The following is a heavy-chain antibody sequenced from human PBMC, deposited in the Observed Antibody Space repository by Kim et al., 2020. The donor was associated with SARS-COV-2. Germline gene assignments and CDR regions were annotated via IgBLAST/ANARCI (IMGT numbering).Heavy chain of an antibody. D-gene: IGHD2-2*01. J-gene: IGHJ6*02. CDR1: GFTFSSYS. Sequence: GGSLRLSCAASGFTFSSYSMNWVRQAPGKGLEWVSSISSSSSYIYYADSVKGRFTISRDNAKNSLYLQMNSLRAEDTAVYYCATEIVVVPAAMRYYYGMDVWGQGTTVTVSS. CDR2: ISSSSSYI. V-gene: IGHV3-21*01. CDR3: ATEIVVVPAAMRYYYGMDV.